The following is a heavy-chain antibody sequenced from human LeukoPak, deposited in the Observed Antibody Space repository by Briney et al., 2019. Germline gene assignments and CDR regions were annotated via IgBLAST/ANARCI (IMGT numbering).Heavy chain of an antibody. CDR1: GGSFSGYY. Sequence: SETLSLTCAVYGGSFSGYYWSWIRQPPGKGLEWIGEINHSGSTNYNPSLKSRVTISVDTSKNQFSLKLRPVTAADTAVYYCARPSGDILTGYYGLWSQGTLVTVSS. CDR2: INHSGST. J-gene: IGHJ4*02. D-gene: IGHD3-9*01. CDR3: ARPSGDILTGYYGL. V-gene: IGHV4-34*01.